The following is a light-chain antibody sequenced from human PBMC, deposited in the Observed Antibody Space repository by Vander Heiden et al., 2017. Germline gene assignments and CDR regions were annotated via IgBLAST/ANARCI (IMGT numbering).Light chain of an antibody. J-gene: IGKJ1*01. V-gene: IGKV1-39*01. Sequence: DIQMTQSPSSLSASVGDRVTITCRASQSISSYLNWYQQKPGKAPKLLIYAASSLQSGVPSRFSGTGSGTDFTLTISSLQPEDFATYYCQQSYSTPRTFGQWTKVKIK. CDR2: AAS. CDR1: QSISSY. CDR3: QQSYSTPRT.